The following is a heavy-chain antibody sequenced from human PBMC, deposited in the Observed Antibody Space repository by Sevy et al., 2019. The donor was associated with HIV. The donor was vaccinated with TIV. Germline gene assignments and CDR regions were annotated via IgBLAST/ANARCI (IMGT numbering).Heavy chain of an antibody. CDR2: MSGRGDSR. CDR3: AKDVPDQSWYDDFWSGSPCFDY. CDR1: GFRFGSQA. V-gene: IGHV3-23*01. Sequence: GGSLRLSCVGSGFRFGSQAMSWVRQAPGKGLEWVSGMSGRGDSRGYAHCVKGRFTISRDNSKNTVYLQMNSLTPEDTSLYYCAKDVPDQSWYDDFWSGSPCFDYWGRGILVTVSS. J-gene: IGHJ4*01. D-gene: IGHD3-3*01.